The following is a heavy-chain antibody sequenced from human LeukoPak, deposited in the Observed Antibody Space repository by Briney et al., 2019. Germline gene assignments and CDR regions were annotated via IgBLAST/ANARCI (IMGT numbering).Heavy chain of an antibody. D-gene: IGHD2/OR15-2a*01. J-gene: IGHJ4*02. CDR2: ISDSGGST. CDR3: AKGISSTDS. Sequence: PGGSLRLSCAASGFTFSSYSMNWVRQAPGKGLEWVSAISDSGGSTYYADSVKGRFTISRDNSKNTLFLQMNSLRAEDTAVYYCAKGISSTDSWGQGTLVTVSS. CDR1: GFTFSSYS. V-gene: IGHV3-23*01.